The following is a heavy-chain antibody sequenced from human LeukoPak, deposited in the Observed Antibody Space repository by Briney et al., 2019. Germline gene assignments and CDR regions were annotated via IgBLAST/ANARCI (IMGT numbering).Heavy chain of an antibody. CDR3: ARGSRLTGTFDI. V-gene: IGHV4-34*01. D-gene: IGHD3-9*01. CDR2: INHSGST. Sequence: PSETLSLTCALYGGSFSGYYWTWICQPPGKGLGWIGEINHSGSTNYSPSLKSRVTISLDTSKNQFSLKLTSVTAADTAVYYCARGSRLTGTFDIWGQGTMVTVSS. CDR1: GGSFSGYY. J-gene: IGHJ3*02.